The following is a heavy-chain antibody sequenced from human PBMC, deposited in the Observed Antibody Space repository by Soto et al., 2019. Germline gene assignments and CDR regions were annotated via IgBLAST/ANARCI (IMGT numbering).Heavy chain of an antibody. V-gene: IGHV4-30-2*01. CDR3: ARSGRGEIDY. Sequence: PSETLSLTCAVSGGSISSGGYSWSWIRQPPGKGLEWIGYIYHSGSTYYNPSLKSRVTITVDRYKNQFSLKLSSVTAADTAVYYCARSGRGEIDYWGQGTQVPVSS. CDR2: IYHSGST. D-gene: IGHD3-16*01. J-gene: IGHJ4*02. CDR1: GGSISSGGYS.